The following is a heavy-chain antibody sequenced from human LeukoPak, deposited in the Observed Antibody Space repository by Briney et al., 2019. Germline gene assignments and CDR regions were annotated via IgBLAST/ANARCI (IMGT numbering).Heavy chain of an antibody. CDR3: VRAMDS. J-gene: IGHJ4*02. CDR1: GFIFSSYW. V-gene: IGHV3-7*03. CDR2: IKQDGSEK. Sequence: GGSLRLSCAASGFIFSSYWIHWVRQAPGKGLEWVANIKQDGSEKYYVDSVKGRFTVSRDNAKKSAYLQMNSLRADDTAVYYCVRAMDSWGQGTLVTVSS.